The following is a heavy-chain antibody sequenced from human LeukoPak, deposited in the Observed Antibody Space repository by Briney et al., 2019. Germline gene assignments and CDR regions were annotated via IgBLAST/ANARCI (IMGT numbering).Heavy chain of an antibody. V-gene: IGHV4-59*08. Sequence: ASETLSLTCTVSGDAISPYYWSWIRQSPGKGLVWIGYIYYSGSTNYNPSLKSRVTISVDMSKNQFSLILSSVTAAGTALYYCARHFTYYYDSSGYPRDAFDIWGQGTMVTVSS. J-gene: IGHJ3*02. CDR1: GDAISPYY. D-gene: IGHD3-22*01. CDR2: IYYSGST. CDR3: ARHFTYYYDSSGYPRDAFDI.